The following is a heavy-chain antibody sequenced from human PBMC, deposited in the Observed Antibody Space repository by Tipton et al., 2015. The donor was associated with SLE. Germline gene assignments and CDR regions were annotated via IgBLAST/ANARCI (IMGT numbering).Heavy chain of an antibody. D-gene: IGHD7-27*01. CDR3: ARDGWGIYYGMDV. CDR2: INPNTGDT. J-gene: IGHJ6*02. Sequence: QLVQSGAEVKKPGASLKVSCETSGYTFNAYYIHWVRQAPGQGLEWMGRINPNTGDTNSAQKFQGRVTMTRDTSISTAYMELSRLRSDDTAVYYCARDGWGIYYGMDVWGQGTTVTVSS. V-gene: IGHV1-2*06. CDR1: GYTFNAYY.